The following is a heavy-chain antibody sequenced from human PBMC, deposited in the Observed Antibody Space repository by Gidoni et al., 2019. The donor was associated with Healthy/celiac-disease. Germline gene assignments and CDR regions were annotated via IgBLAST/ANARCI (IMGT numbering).Heavy chain of an antibody. J-gene: IGHJ4*02. CDR2: ISSSSSYI. CDR1: GFTFSSYS. D-gene: IGHD3-22*01. Sequence: EVQLVESGGGLVQPGGSLRLSCAASGFTFSSYSMNWVRQAPGKGLEWVASISSSSSYIYYADSVKGRFTISRDNAKNSLYLQMNSLRAEDTAVYYCARDGLSSGYNYYFDYWGQGTLVTVSS. CDR3: ARDGLSSGYNYYFDY. V-gene: IGHV3-21*01.